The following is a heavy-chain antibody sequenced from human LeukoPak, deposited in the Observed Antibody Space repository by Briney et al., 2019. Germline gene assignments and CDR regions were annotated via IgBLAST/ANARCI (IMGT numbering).Heavy chain of an antibody. CDR3: ARATGSGSYFTDC. V-gene: IGHV3-30*03. CDR1: GFTFSSYG. D-gene: IGHD3-10*01. CDR2: ISYDGSNI. Sequence: PGGSLRLSCAASGFTFSSYGMHWVRQAPGKGLEWVALISYDGSNIQYADSVKGRFTISRDNSKNTLNLQMNSLTAEDTAVYYCARATGSGSYFTDCWGQGTLVTVSS. J-gene: IGHJ4*02.